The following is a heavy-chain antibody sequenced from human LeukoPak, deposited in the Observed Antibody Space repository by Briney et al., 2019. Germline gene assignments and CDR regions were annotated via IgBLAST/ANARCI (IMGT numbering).Heavy chain of an antibody. V-gene: IGHV3-30-3*01. D-gene: IGHD3-22*01. CDR3: AGAYYDSSGRFDY. CDR1: GFTFSSYA. J-gene: IGHJ4*02. Sequence: GGSLRLSCAASGFTFSSYAMHWVREAPGKGLEWLAVISYDGSNKYYADSVKGRFTISRDNSKNTLYLQMNSLRAEDTAVYYCAGAYYDSSGRFDYWGQGTLVTVSS. CDR2: ISYDGSNK.